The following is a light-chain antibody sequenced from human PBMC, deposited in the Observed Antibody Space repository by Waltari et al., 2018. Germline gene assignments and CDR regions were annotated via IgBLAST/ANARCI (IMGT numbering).Light chain of an antibody. CDR3: QKYVNLPAT. CDR1: QSIAKY. J-gene: IGKJ1*01. V-gene: IGKV3-20*01. CDR2: HAS. Sequence: SCKAIQSIAKYLTWYQQKPGQAPRLLTYHASIRATGIPDRFSGSGYGTDFSLTISRLEPEDFAVYFCQKYVNLPATFGQGTTVEV.